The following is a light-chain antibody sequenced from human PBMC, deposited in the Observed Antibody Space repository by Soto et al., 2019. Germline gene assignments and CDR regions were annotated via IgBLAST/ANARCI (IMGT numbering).Light chain of an antibody. Sequence: VMTKSPGTLSVSPGERATLSCRASQNIGNKVGWYQQIPGQATRLLIYGAFTRASGIPVSFSGSGSDTELTLTITTLLSGDSTVHFCKEYNIMHLCTFGGGTKVDI. V-gene: IGKV3-15*01. CDR1: QNIGNK. CDR3: KEYNIMHLCT. CDR2: GAF. J-gene: IGKJ4*01.